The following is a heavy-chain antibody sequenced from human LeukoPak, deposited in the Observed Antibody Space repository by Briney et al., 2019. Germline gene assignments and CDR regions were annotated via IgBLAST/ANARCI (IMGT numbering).Heavy chain of an antibody. J-gene: IGHJ3*02. CDR3: ASWAHWELLSVPDAFDI. V-gene: IGHV4-39*01. D-gene: IGHD1-26*01. Sequence: SETLSLTCTVSGGSTSSSSYYWGWIRQPPGKGLEWIGSIYYSGSTYYNPSLKSRVTISVDTSKNQFSLKLSSVTAADTAVYYCASWAHWELLSVPDAFDIWGQGTMVTVSS. CDR1: GGSTSSSSYY. CDR2: IYYSGST.